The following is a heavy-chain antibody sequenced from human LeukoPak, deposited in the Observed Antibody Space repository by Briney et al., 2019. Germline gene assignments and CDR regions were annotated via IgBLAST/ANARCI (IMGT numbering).Heavy chain of an antibody. V-gene: IGHV3-11*04. CDR1: GFTFSDYY. Sequence: GGSLRLSCAASGFTFSDYYMSWIRQAPGKGLEWVSYIGSSGSTIYYADSVKGRFTISRDNAKNSLYLQMNSLRAEDTAVYYCARREYYYDSSGYYADDFDYWGQGTLVTVSS. CDR3: ARREYYYDSSGYYADDFDY. J-gene: IGHJ4*02. D-gene: IGHD3-22*01. CDR2: IGSSGSTI.